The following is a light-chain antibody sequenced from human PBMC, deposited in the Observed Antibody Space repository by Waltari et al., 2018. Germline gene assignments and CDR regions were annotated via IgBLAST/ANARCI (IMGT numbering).Light chain of an antibody. Sequence: EIVLTQSPDTLSLSPGERATLSCRASQSVSRALAWYQQKPGQAPSLLISGASNRDSGIPDRFSGSGSGTDFSRPSSRLEPEDFAVYHCQHYVRLPVTFGQGTRVEIK. CDR3: QHYVRLPVT. V-gene: IGKV3-20*01. CDR1: QSVSRA. J-gene: IGKJ1*01. CDR2: GAS.